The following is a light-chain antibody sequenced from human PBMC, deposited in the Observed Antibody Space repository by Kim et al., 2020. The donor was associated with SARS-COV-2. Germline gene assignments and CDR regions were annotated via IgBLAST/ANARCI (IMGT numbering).Light chain of an antibody. V-gene: IGKV3-11*01. CDR1: PSVSNY. Sequence: SAGERATLSGRASPSVSNYLAWYQQSPGQAPRLLIYDASNRATGIPARFSGSGSGTDFTLTISSLEPEDFAVYYCQQRNNWPPVTFGGGTKVDIK. CDR2: DAS. CDR3: QQRNNWPPVT. J-gene: IGKJ4*01.